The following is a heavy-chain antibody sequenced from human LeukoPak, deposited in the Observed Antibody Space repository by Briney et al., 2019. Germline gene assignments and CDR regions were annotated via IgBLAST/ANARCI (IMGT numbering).Heavy chain of an antibody. D-gene: IGHD2-15*01. Sequence: ASVKVSCKVSGYTFTDYYMHWVQQPPGKGLEWMGLVDPEDGETIYAEKFQGRVTITADTSTDTAYMELSSLRSEDTAVYYCATAVVVVAATSWFDPWGQGTLVTVSS. V-gene: IGHV1-69-2*01. CDR1: GYTFTDYY. CDR3: ATAVVVVAATSWFDP. J-gene: IGHJ5*02. CDR2: VDPEDGET.